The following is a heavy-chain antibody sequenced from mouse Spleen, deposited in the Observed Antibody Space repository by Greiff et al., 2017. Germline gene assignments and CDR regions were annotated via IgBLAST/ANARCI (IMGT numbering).Heavy chain of an antibody. CDR3: ARQAVVATDYAMDY. J-gene: IGHJ4*01. Sequence: EVRLVESGGGLVKPGGSLKLSCAASGFTFSSYGMSWVRQTPEKRLEWVATISGGGSYTYYPDSVKGRFTISRDNAKNNLYLQMSSLRSEDTALYYCARQAVVATDYAMDYWGQGTSVTVSS. D-gene: IGHD1-1*01. CDR1: GFTFSSYG. CDR2: ISGGGSYT. V-gene: IGHV5-9-2*01.